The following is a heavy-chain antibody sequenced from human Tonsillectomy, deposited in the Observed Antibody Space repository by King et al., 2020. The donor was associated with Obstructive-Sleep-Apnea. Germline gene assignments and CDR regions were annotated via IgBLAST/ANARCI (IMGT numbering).Heavy chain of an antibody. D-gene: IGHD6-19*01. Sequence: QLQESGPGLVKPSETLSLTCTVSGCSISSSSYYWGWIRQPPGKGLEWIGGIYFSGSTYYNPSLKSRVTISVDTSKNQFSLKLSSLTAADTAVYYCARDLAVDDNWFDPWGQGTLVTVSS. CDR1: GCSISSSSYY. J-gene: IGHJ5*02. V-gene: IGHV4-39*07. CDR3: ARDLAVDDNWFDP. CDR2: IYFSGST.